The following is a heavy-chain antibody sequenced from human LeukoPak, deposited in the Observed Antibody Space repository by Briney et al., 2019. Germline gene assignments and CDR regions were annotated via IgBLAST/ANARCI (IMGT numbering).Heavy chain of an antibody. V-gene: IGHV4-59*01. CDR2: IYYSGST. CDR1: GGSINNYY. CDR3: ARVPSYYYYYMDV. J-gene: IGHJ6*03. Sequence: SETLSLTCTVSGGSINNYYWSWVRQPPGKGLEWIGYIYYSGSTNYNPSLKSRVTISVDTSKNQFSLKLSSVTAADTAVYYCARVPSYYYYYMDVWGKGTTVTVSS.